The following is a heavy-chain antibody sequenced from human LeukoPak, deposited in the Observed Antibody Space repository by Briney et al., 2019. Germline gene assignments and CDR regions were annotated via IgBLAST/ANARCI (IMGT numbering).Heavy chain of an antibody. CDR1: GGSFSGYY. V-gene: IGHV4-34*01. D-gene: IGHD3-10*02. J-gene: IGHJ4*02. Sequence: PSETLSLTCAVYGGSFSGYYWSWIRKPPGKGLEWIGEINHSGSTNYNPSLKSRVTISVDTSKNQFSLKLSSVTAADTAVYYCASGLGSGSYPSDYWGQGTLVTVSS. CDR2: INHSGST. CDR3: ASGLGSGSYPSDY.